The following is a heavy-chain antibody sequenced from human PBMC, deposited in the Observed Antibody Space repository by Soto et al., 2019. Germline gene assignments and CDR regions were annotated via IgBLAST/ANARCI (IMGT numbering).Heavy chain of an antibody. J-gene: IGHJ2*01. Sequence: EVQLLESGGGLVQPGGSLRLSCAASGFTFSSYAMSWVRQAPGKGLEWVSAISGSGGSTYYADSVKGRFTISRDNSKNTLYLQMKSLRAGETAVYYCAKDRHWASGCFGYGYFDLWGRGTLATAPS. D-gene: IGHD3-22*01. V-gene: IGHV3-23*01. CDR1: GFTFSSYA. CDR2: ISGSGGST. CDR3: AKDRHWASGCFGYGYFDL.